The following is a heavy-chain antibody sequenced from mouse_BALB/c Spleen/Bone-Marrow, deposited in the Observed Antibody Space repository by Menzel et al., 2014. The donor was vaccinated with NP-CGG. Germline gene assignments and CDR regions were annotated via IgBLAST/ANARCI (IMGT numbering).Heavy chain of an antibody. J-gene: IGHJ3*01. CDR3: ASFGFAY. V-gene: IGHV1-26*01. CDR2: INPYNGAT. Sequence: EVQLQQSGPELVKPGASVKISCKASGYSFTDYYMHWVKQSHVKSLEWIGRINPYNGATSYNQNFKDKASLTVDKSSRTAYMELHSRTSEVSAGYYGASFGFAYWGQGTLVTVAA. CDR1: GYSFTDYY.